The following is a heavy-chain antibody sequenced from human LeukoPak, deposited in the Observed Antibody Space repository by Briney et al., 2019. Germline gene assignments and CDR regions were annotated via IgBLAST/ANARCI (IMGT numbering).Heavy chain of an antibody. CDR1: GYTFTGYY. D-gene: IGHD1-14*01. Sequence: GAPVKVSCKASGYTFTGYYMHWVRQAPGQGLEWMGWINPNSGGTNYAQKFQGRVTMTRDTSISTAYMELSRLRSEDTAVYYCARPGGSLYYFDYWGQGTLVTVSS. CDR2: INPNSGGT. CDR3: ARPGGSLYYFDY. J-gene: IGHJ4*02. V-gene: IGHV1-2*02.